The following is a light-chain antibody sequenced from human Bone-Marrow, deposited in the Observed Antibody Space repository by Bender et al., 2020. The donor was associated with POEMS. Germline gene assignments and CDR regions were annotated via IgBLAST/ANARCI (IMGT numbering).Light chain of an antibody. J-gene: IGLJ1*01. CDR2: SND. CDR3: AAWDDSLNAYV. V-gene: IGLV1-44*01. Sequence: QSVLTQPPSTSGTPGQRVTISCSGSRSNIGSNTVDWYQLLPGTAPKLLAHSNDQRPSGVPIRFSGSKSGTSASLAISGIQSEDEADYYCAAWDDSLNAYVFGLGTKVTVL. CDR1: RSNIGSNT.